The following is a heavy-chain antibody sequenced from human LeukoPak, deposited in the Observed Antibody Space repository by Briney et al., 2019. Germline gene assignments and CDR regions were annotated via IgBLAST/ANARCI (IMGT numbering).Heavy chain of an antibody. CDR3: VRNAGDY. V-gene: IGHV4-59*01. CDR1: GGSIGSYY. CDR2: IFYSGST. Sequence: RSETLSLTCTISGGSIGSYYWSWIRQPPGKGLEWIGYIFYSGSTNYNPSLKSRVTMSVDTSKNQFSLKLSSVTAADTAVYYCVRNAGDYWGQGTLLTVSS. J-gene: IGHJ4*02. D-gene: IGHD6-13*01.